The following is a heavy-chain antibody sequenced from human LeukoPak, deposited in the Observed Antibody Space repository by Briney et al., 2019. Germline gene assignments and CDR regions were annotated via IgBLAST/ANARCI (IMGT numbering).Heavy chain of an antibody. CDR3: ASAGLAGTMFDP. V-gene: IGHV4-59*01. D-gene: IGHD1-1*01. J-gene: IGHJ5*02. CDR2: VYYSGST. CDR1: GGSISSYY. Sequence: SETLSLTCTVSGGSISSYYWSWIRQPPGKGLEWIGYVYYSGSTNCNLTLKSRVTISVDTSKNQFSLKLSSVTAADTAVYYCASAGLAGTMFDPWGQGTLVTVSS.